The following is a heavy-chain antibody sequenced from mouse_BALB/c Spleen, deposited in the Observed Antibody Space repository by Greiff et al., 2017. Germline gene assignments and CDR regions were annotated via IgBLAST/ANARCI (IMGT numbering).Heavy chain of an antibody. CDR2: IDPSDSYT. CDR3: ANYYGSRNYFDY. D-gene: IGHD1-1*01. CDR1: GYTFTSYW. J-gene: IGHJ2*01. Sequence: VQLQQPGAELVKPGASVKLSCKASGYTFTSYWMHWVKQRPGQGLEWIGEIDPSDSYTNYNQKFKGKATLTVDKSSSTAYMQLSSLTSEDSAVYYCANYYGSRNYFDYWGQGTTLTVSS. V-gene: IGHV1-69*02.